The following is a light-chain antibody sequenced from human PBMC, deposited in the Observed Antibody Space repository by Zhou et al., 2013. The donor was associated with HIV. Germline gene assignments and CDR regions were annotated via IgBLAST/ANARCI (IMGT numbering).Light chain of an antibody. CDR2: GAS. CDR3: QGYPPGSRT. V-gene: IGKV1-27*01. J-gene: IGKJ1*01. CDR1: QDIGDF. Sequence: DIQMTQSPSSLSASVGDRVTIGCRASQDIGDFLAWYQQKPGNVPNVLIYGASTLQSGVSSRFSGSGSGTDFTLTISDLQPEDVGTFYCQGYPPGSRTFGLGPRLRS.